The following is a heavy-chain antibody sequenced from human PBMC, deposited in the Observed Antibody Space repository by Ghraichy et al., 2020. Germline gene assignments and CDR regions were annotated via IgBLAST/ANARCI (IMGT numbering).Heavy chain of an antibody. CDR1: GGSISSSSYY. CDR2: IYYSGST. CDR3: ARSLPSTIFGVVIHPGSMECWFDT. D-gene: IGHD3-3*01. J-gene: IGHJ5*02. Sequence: SETLSLTCTVSGGSISSSSYYWGWIRQPPGKGLEWIGSIYYSGSTYYNPSLKSRVTISVDTSKNQFSLKLSSVTAADTAVYYCARSLPSTIFGVVIHPGSMECWFDTWGQGTLVTVSS. V-gene: IGHV4-39*01.